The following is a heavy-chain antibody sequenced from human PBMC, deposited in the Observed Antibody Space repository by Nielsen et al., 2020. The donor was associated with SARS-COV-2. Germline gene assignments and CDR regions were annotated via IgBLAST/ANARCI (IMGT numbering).Heavy chain of an antibody. CDR1: GFTFSSYW. Sequence: GGSLRLSCAASGFTFSSYWMHWVRQAPGKGLEWVSGISWNSGSIGYADSVKGRFTISRDNAKNSLYLQMNSLRAEDTALYYCAKGPDSGYYHGNYYYGMDVWGQGTTVTVSS. CDR3: AKGPDSGYYHGNYYYGMDV. D-gene: IGHD3-22*01. J-gene: IGHJ6*02. V-gene: IGHV3-9*01. CDR2: ISWNSGSI.